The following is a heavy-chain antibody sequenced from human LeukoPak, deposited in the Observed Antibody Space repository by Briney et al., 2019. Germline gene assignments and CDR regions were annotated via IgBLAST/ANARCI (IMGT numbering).Heavy chain of an antibody. CDR3: ARLCQVTTCAKFEY. V-gene: IGHV4-39*01. CDR1: GDFLSSGDYY. J-gene: IGHJ4*02. Sequence: SETLSLTCTVSGDFLSSGDYYWGWIRQSPGKGLPWIGSIYYSGSTLYNASFESRVTMSVDTSKNQFSLKLRSVTAADTAVYCARLCQVTTCAKFEYWGQGILVTVSS. CDR2: IYYSGST. D-gene: IGHD4-17*01.